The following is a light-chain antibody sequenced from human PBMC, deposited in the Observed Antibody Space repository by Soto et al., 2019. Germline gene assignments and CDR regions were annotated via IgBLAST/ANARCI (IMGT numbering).Light chain of an antibody. CDR1: SSNIGSNT. Sequence: QSVLTQPPSAYGTPGQRVTISCSGSSSNIGSNTVNWYQQLPGTAPKLLIYSNNQPPSGVPDRFSGSKSGTSASLAISGLQSEDEADYYCAAWDDSLNGVVFGGGTKLTVL. CDR3: AAWDDSLNGVV. CDR2: SNN. V-gene: IGLV1-44*01. J-gene: IGLJ2*01.